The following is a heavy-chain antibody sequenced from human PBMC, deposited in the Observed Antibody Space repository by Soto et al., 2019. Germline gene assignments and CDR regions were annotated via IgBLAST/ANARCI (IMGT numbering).Heavy chain of an antibody. Sequence: GGSLRLSCAASGFTFYSYAMDWVRQAPGKGLEWVSSISARSDNTYYADSVKGRFTISRDHSKNTLYLQMNSLRAEDTAIYYCAKRGDSYYYGMNVWGQGTTVTVSS. CDR3: AKRGDSYYYGMNV. CDR1: GFTFYSYA. CDR2: ISARSDNT. J-gene: IGHJ6*02. D-gene: IGHD3-16*01. V-gene: IGHV3-23*01.